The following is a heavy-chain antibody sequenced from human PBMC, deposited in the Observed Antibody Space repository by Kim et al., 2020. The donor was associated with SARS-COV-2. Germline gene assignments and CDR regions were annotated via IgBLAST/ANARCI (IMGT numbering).Heavy chain of an antibody. CDR3: VREPPSTGRAFDP. Sequence: DSIPSLRGRVTMSVDTSKNHFSLNRRSVTAADTAVYYCVREPPSTGRAFDPWGQGILVTVSS. J-gene: IGHJ5*02. D-gene: IGHD1-1*01. V-gene: IGHV4-61*03.